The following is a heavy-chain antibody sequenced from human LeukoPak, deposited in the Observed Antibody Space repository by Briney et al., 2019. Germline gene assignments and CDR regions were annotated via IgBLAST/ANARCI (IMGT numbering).Heavy chain of an antibody. Sequence: SETLSLTCTVSGGSISSYYWSWLRQPPGKGLEWIGYIYYSGSTNYNPSLKSRVTISVDTSKNQFSLKLSSVTAADTAVYYCARLIAVAASFDYWGQGTLVTVSS. CDR2: IYYSGST. D-gene: IGHD6-19*01. CDR3: ARLIAVAASFDY. V-gene: IGHV4-59*08. CDR1: GGSISSYY. J-gene: IGHJ4*02.